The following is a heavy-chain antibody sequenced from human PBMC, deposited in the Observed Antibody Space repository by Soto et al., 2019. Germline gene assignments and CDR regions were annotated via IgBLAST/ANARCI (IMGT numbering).Heavy chain of an antibody. J-gene: IGHJ2*01. D-gene: IGHD1-26*01. CDR2: IWYDGSNK. V-gene: IGHV3-33*01. CDR1: GFTFSSYG. CDR3: AEGATGFEL. Sequence: QVQLVESGGGVVQPGRSLRLSCAASGFTFSSYGMHWVRQAPGKGLAWVAVIWYDGSNKYYADSVKGRFTISRDNSKNPLYMQMNSLRAEDTAVYYCAEGATGFELWGSGTLVTVSS.